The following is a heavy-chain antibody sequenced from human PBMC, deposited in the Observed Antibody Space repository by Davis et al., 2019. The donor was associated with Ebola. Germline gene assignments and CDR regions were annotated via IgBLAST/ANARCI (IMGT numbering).Heavy chain of an antibody. V-gene: IGHV1-2*02. CDR3: ARDFRTSQWLVRGGDH. D-gene: IGHD6-19*01. CDR1: GYPFTGYY. J-gene: IGHJ4*02. CDR2: IHPNTGGT. Sequence: ASVKVSCKASGYPFTGYYLHWVRQAPGQGLEWMGWIHPNTGGTDYAQKLQGRVTMTTDTSTSTAYMELRSLRSDDTAVYYCARDFRTSQWLVRGGDHWGQGTLVTVSS.